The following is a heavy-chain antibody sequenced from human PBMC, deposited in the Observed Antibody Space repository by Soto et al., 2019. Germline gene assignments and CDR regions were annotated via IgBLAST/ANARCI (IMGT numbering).Heavy chain of an antibody. CDR3: ARDRYCSGGSCYSFIDY. CDR1: DYTFTSYG. D-gene: IGHD2-15*01. J-gene: IGHJ4*02. Sequence: ASVKVSCKASDYTFTSYGISWVRQAPGQGLEWMGWISAYNGNTNYAQKLQGRVTMTTDTSTSTAYMELRSLRSDDTAVYYCARDRYCSGGSCYSFIDYWGQGTLVTVSS. CDR2: ISAYNGNT. V-gene: IGHV1-18*01.